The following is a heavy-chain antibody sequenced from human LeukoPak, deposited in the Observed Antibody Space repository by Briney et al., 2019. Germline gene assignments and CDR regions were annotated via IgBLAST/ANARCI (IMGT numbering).Heavy chain of an antibody. D-gene: IGHD6-19*01. J-gene: IGHJ4*02. CDR2: ISGSGGST. V-gene: IGHV3-23*01. CDR3: ARSSGWYHFDY. CDR1: GFTFSSYA. Sequence: GGSLRLSCAASGFTFSSYAMSWVRQAPGKGLEWVSSISGSGGSTYYADSVKGRFTIFRDSSKNTLYLQMNSLRAEDTAVYYCARSSGWYHFDYWGQGTLVTVSS.